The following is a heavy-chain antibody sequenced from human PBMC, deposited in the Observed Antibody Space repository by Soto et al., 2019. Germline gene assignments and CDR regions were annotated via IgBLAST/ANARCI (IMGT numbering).Heavy chain of an antibody. D-gene: IGHD6-13*01. CDR1: GGTFSSYA. J-gene: IGHJ6*02. Sequence: GASGKVSCKASGGTFSSYAIRWVRQAPGQGLEWMGGIIPIFGTANYAQKFQGRVTITADESTSTAYMELSSLRSEDTAVYYCARGSSSSPRGYYYYYYGMDVWGQGTTVTVSS. V-gene: IGHV1-69*13. CDR3: ARGSSSSPRGYYYYYYGMDV. CDR2: IIPIFGTA.